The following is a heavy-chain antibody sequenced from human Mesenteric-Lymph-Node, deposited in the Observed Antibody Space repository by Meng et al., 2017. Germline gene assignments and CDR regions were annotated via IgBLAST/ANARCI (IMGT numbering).Heavy chain of an antibody. J-gene: IGHJ4*02. CDR3: ARGVEAGVDY. CDR2: VDPARDTA. CDR1: GYPVTSYH. D-gene: IGHD6-19*01. Sequence: QVRLVHAGAEESEPGASVKVSCKASGYPVTSYHVNSVRQATGQGLEWMGWVDPARDTAGYAQKFEGRITMTRDTSMSTVYMELSSLTSEDTAIYYCARGVEAGVDYWGQGTLVTVSS. V-gene: IGHV1-8*01.